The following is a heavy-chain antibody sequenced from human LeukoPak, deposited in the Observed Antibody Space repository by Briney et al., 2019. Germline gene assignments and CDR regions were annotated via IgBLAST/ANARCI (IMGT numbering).Heavy chain of an antibody. J-gene: IGHJ2*01. CDR1: GGSISSYY. D-gene: IGHD2-2*01. CDR3: ARAFVVVPAATNWYFDL. CDR2: IYTSGST. V-gene: IGHV4-4*07. Sequence: SETLSLTCTVSGGSISSYYWSWIRQPAGKGLEWIGRIYTSGSTNYNPSLKSRVTMSVDTSKNQFSLKLSSVTAADTAVYYCARAFVVVPAATNWYFDLWGRGTLVTVSS.